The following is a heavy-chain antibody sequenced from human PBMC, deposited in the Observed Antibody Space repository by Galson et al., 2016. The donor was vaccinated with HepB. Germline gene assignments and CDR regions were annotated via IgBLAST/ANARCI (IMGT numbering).Heavy chain of an antibody. J-gene: IGHJ3*01. Sequence: SLRLSCAASGFTFSMYGMSWVRQAPGKGLEWVSSISGSRGNTYYADFVKGRFTISRDNSKNTVYLQMSSLRVDGTAVYYCAKVGWREYDGYWGLGTMVTVSS. D-gene: IGHD5-24*01. CDR1: GFTFSMYG. V-gene: IGHV3-23*01. CDR2: ISGSRGNT. CDR3: AKVGWREYDGY.